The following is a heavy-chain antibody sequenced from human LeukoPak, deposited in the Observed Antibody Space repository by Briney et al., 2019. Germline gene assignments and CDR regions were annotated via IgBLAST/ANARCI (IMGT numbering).Heavy chain of an antibody. CDR1: GFTFSSYG. CDR3: ARSTFLSDAFDI. CDR2: ISYDGSNK. J-gene: IGHJ3*02. V-gene: IGHV3-30*03. Sequence: GGSLRLSCAASGFTFSSYGMHWVRQAPGKGLEWVAVISYDGSNKYYADSVKGRFTISRDNSKNTLYLQMNSLRAEDTAVYYCARSTFLSDAFDIWGQGTMVTVSS.